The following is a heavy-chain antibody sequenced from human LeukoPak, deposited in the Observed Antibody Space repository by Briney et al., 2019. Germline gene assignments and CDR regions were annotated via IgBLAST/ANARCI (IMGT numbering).Heavy chain of an antibody. V-gene: IGHV4-59*01. Sequence: SETLSHTCTVSGDSISTYYWTWIRQPPGKGLEWIGSVYYSGSTNYNPSLKSRVTISVNTSKNQFSLKLSSVTAADTAVYYCARAFGTAAAGYFDYWGQGTLVTVSS. CDR3: ARAFGTAAAGYFDY. CDR1: GDSISTYY. CDR2: VYYSGST. J-gene: IGHJ4*02. D-gene: IGHD6-13*01.